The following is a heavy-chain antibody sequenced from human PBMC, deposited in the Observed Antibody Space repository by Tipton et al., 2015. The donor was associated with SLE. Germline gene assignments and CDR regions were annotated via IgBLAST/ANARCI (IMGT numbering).Heavy chain of an antibody. J-gene: IGHJ4*02. D-gene: IGHD6-13*01. Sequence: TLSLTCAVYGGSFSGYYWSWIRQPPGKGLEWIGEINHSGSTNYNPSLKSRVTISVDTSKNQFSLKLSSVTAADTAVYYCARGQGGLAAPFDYWGQGPLVTVSS. V-gene: IGHV4-34*01. CDR3: ARGQGGLAAPFDY. CDR1: GGSFSGYY. CDR2: INHSGST.